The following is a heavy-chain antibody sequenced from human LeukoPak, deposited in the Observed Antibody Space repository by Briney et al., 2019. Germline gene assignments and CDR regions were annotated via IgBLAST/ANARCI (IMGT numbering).Heavy chain of an antibody. J-gene: IGHJ4*02. V-gene: IGHV1-8*01. CDR2: MNPNSGNT. CDR3: ARDQYSSSWYPSGFDY. D-gene: IGHD6-13*01. CDR1: GYTFTSYD. Sequence: ASVKVSCKASGYTFTSYDINWVRQATGQGLEWMGWMNPNSGNTGYSQKFQGRVTITRDTSASTAYMELSSLRSEDTAVYYCARDQYSSSWYPSGFDYWGQGTLATVSS.